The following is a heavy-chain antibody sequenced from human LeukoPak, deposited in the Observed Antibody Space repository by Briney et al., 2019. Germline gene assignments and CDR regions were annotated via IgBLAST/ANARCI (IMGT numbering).Heavy chain of an antibody. CDR3: AREPQYYYGSGSYYRTFDY. J-gene: IGHJ4*02. V-gene: IGHV1-2*02. Sequence: ASVKVSCKASGYTFTGYYMHWVRQAPGQGLEWMGWINPNSGGTNYAQKFQGRVTMTRDTSISTAYMELSRLRSDDTAVYYCAREPQYYYGSGSYYRTFDYWGQGTLVTVSS. CDR1: GYTFTGYY. D-gene: IGHD3-10*01. CDR2: INPNSGGT.